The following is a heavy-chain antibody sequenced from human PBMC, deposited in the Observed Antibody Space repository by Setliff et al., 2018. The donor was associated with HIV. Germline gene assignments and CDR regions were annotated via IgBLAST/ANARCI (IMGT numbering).Heavy chain of an antibody. CDR2: INHSGST. J-gene: IGHJ5*02. CDR3: VRQHGDYAFDP. CDR1: GGSFSGYY. V-gene: IGHV4-34*01. D-gene: IGHD4-17*01. Sequence: SETLSLTCAVYGGSFSGYYWSWIRQPPGKGLEWIGEINHSGSTNYNSSLKSRVTLSVDTSKNQFSLNVTSVTAADTAVYYCVRQHGDYAFDPWGQGTLVTVSS.